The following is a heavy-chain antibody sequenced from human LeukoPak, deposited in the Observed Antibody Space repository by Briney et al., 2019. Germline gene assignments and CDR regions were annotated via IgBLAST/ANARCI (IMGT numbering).Heavy chain of an antibody. Sequence: SETLSLTCAVSGYSISSGYYWGWIRQPPGKGLEWIGIIYHSGSTYYNPSLKSRVTISVDTSKNQFSLKLSSVTAADTAVYYCARRGRDKARLGYYYYMDVSGKGTTVTVSS. J-gene: IGHJ6*03. V-gene: IGHV4-38-2*01. CDR2: IYHSGST. D-gene: IGHD6-19*01. CDR3: ARRGRDKARLGYYYYMDV. CDR1: GYSISSGYY.